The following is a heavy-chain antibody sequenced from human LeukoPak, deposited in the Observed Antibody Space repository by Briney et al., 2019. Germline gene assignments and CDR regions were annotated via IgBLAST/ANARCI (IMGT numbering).Heavy chain of an antibody. V-gene: IGHV3-30*03. CDR3: ASVSSSSSNYYFDY. CDR2: ISTDGSNE. D-gene: IGHD6-6*01. Sequence: GGSLRLSCAASGFTFSSYGMHWVRQAPGKGLEWLAVISTDGSNEYYADSVKGRFTISRDNSKNTLYLQMNSLRAEDTAVYYCASVSSSSSNYYFDYWGQGTLVTVSS. CDR1: GFTFSSYG. J-gene: IGHJ4*02.